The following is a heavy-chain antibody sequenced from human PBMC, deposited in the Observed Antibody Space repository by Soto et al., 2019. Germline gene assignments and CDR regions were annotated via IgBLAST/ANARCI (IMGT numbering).Heavy chain of an antibody. D-gene: IGHD3-16*01. CDR2: TNQHGSII. Sequence: PGGSLRLSCEASGFTFSSYWFHWVRQVPGKGLVWVSRTNQHGSIIDYADFVKGRFTISRDNAKNTLYLEMDSLRVEDTALYYCTRDIGGRGVLWGQGTLITAFS. CDR3: TRDIGGRGVL. V-gene: IGHV3-74*01. CDR1: GFTFSSYW. J-gene: IGHJ4*02.